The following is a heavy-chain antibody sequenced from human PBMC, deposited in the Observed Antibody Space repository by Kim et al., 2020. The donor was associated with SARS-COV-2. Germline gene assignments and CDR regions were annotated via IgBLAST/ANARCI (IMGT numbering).Heavy chain of an antibody. CDR2: ISYDGSNK. Sequence: GGSLRLSCAASGFTFSTYGMYWVRQAPGKGLEWVAIISYDGSNKYHADSVKGRFTISRDNSKKTLYLQMNSLRAEDTAVYYCAKESRGSAIDYWGQGTLVTVSS. J-gene: IGHJ4*02. CDR3: AKESRGSAIDY. V-gene: IGHV3-33*05. D-gene: IGHD3-16*01. CDR1: GFTFSTYG.